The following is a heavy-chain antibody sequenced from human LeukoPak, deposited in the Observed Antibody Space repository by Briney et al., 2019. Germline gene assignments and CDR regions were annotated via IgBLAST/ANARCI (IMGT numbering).Heavy chain of an antibody. V-gene: IGHV3-48*01. CDR2: ISSSSSTI. J-gene: IGHJ4*02. Sequence: GGSLRLSCAASGFTFSSYSMNWVRQAPGKGLEWVSYISSSSSTIYYADSVKGRFTISRDNAKNSLYLQMNSLRVEDTAVYYCARDLYSGSYYDFDYWGQGTLVTVSS. D-gene: IGHD1-26*01. CDR3: ARDLYSGSYYDFDY. CDR1: GFTFSSYS.